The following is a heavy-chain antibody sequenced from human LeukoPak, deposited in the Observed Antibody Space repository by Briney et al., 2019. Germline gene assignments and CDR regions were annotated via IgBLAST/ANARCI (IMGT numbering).Heavy chain of an antibody. CDR1: GYTFTSYA. V-gene: IGHV1-3*01. CDR2: INAGNGNT. CDR3: ATTYYYGSGSYRSYGMDV. D-gene: IGHD3-10*01. Sequence: GASVKVSCKASGYTFTSYAMHWVRQAPGQRLEWMGWINAGNGNTKYSQKFQGRVTITRDTSASTAYMELGSLRSEDTAVYYCATTYYYGSGSYRSYGMDVWGQGTTVTVSS. J-gene: IGHJ6*02.